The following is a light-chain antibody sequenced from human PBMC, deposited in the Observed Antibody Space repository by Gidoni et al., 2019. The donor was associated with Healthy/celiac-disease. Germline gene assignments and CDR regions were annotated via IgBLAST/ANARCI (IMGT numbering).Light chain of an antibody. Sequence: DIQMTQSPSSLSASVGDRVTTTGRPSQDISSYLKWYQQKPGKAPKLLIYAASSLQSGVPSRFSGSGSGTDFTLTISSLQPEDFATYDCQQSYGTPQTFXXXTKVEIK. V-gene: IGKV1-39*01. CDR3: QQSYGTPQT. CDR1: QDISSY. CDR2: AAS. J-gene: IGKJ1*01.